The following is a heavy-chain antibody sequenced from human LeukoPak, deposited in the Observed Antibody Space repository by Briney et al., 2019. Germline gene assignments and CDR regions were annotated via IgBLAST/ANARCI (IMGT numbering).Heavy chain of an antibody. D-gene: IGHD6-19*01. CDR3: ARGRSSGCNRRYFDY. J-gene: IGHJ4*02. Sequence: SQTLSLTCALHGGSFSGYYSSCIRQPPGKGQEWVREINHSGSTNYNPSLKSRVTISVDTSKNPFSLKLSSVTAADTAVYYCARGRSSGCNRRYFDYWGQGTLVTVSS. CDR2: INHSGST. CDR1: GGSFSGYY. V-gene: IGHV4-34*01.